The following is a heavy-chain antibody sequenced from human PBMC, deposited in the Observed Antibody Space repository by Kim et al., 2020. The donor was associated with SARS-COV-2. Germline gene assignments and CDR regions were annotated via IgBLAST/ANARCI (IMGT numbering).Heavy chain of an antibody. CDR3: TRDGYGMDV. Sequence: GGSLRLSCTTSGFNFRHYTVSWFRQAPGKGLEWVAFIRSKNFGGAAEYAASVEGRFDISRDDSTGIAQLQMNSLKIEDTGVYYCTRDGYGMDVWGQGTT. D-gene: IGHD3-16*01. CDR2: IRSKNFGGAA. V-gene: IGHV3-49*03. CDR1: GFNFRHYT. J-gene: IGHJ6*02.